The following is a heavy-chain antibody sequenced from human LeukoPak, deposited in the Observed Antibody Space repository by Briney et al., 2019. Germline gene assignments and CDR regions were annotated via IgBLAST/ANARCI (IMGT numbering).Heavy chain of an antibody. CDR2: VWYDGSHQ. J-gene: IGHJ4*02. V-gene: IGHV3-33*06. CDR3: AKDKDTPATAHPQRGYFES. CDR1: GFPFSGSG. Sequence: ASSLRLSCAASGFPFSGSGMHWVRQAPGKGLEWVAVVWYDGSHQYYADSVKGRFTIARANSKNTVDLQMNSLGVEDTAVYFCAKDKDTPATAHPQRGYFESWGQGTLVTASS. D-gene: IGHD2-21*02.